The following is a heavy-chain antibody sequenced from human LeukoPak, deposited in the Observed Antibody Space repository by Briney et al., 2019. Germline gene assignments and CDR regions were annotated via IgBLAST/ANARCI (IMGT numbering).Heavy chain of an antibody. J-gene: IGHJ4*02. Sequence: ASETLSLTCIVSGGSITNYIYHWAWIRQPPGKGLECIGTIYYSGSTSYNPSLKSRVTISADTSKNQFSLKLSSVTAADTAVYYCARGRGYSDSSSYYFDYWGQGTLVTAS. V-gene: IGHV4-39*01. D-gene: IGHD3-22*01. CDR2: IYYSGST. CDR1: GGSITNYIYH. CDR3: ARGRGYSDSSSYYFDY.